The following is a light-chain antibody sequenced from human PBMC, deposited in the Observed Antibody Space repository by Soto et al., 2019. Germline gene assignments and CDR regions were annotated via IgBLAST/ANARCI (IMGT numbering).Light chain of an antibody. V-gene: IGKV3-15*01. CDR3: QQYNNWPST. J-gene: IGKJ1*01. Sequence: EIVMTQSPATLSVSPGGRATLSCRASQSISDTLAWYQQKPGQAPRLLIHGASTRATGFPARFSGSGSGTDFTLTISSLQSEDFAVYYCQQYNNWPSTFGQGTKVDIK. CDR2: GAS. CDR1: QSISDT.